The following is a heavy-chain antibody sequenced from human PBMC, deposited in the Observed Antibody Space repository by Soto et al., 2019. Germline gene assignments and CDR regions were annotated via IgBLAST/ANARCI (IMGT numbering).Heavy chain of an antibody. Sequence: GGSLRLSCAASGFTFSSYGMHWVRQAPGKGLEWVAVISYDGSNKYYADSVKGRFTISRDNSKNTLYLQMNSLRADDTAVYYCAKDADYYYYGMDVWGQGTTVTVSS. CDR3: AKDADYYYYGMDV. CDR2: ISYDGSNK. V-gene: IGHV3-30*18. J-gene: IGHJ6*02. CDR1: GFTFSSYG.